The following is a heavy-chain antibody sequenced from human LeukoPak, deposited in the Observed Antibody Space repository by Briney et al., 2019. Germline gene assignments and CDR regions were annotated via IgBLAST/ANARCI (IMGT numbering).Heavy chain of an antibody. CDR2: ISSSGSTM. V-gene: IGHV3-48*02. D-gene: IGHD2-21*01. J-gene: IGHJ4*02. Sequence: GGSLRLSFAASGFTFSDYSMNWVRQAPGKGLEWVSQISSSGSTMYYADSVKGRFTISRDNAKNSLYLQMNSLRDEDTAVYYCASGYSRGGDYWGQGTLVTVSS. CDR3: ASGYSRGGDY. CDR1: GFTFSDYS.